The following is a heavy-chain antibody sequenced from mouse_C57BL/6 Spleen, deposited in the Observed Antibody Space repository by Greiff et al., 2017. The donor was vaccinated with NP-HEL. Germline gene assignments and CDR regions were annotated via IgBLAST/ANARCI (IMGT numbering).Heavy chain of an antibody. V-gene: IGHV1-19*01. CDR2: INPYNGGT. Sequence: VQLQQSGPVLVKPGASVKMSCKASGYTFTDYYMNWVKQSHGKSLEWIGVINPYNGGTSYNQKFKGKATLTVDKSSSTAYMELNSLTSEDSAVYYCARRGYGSSHYYAMDYWGQGTSVTVSS. CDR1: GYTFTDYY. D-gene: IGHD1-1*01. J-gene: IGHJ4*01. CDR3: ARRGYGSSHYYAMDY.